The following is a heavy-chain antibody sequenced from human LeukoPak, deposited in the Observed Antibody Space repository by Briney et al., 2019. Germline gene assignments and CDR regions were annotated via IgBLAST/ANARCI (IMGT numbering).Heavy chain of an antibody. D-gene: IGHD6-19*01. Sequence: GGSLRLSCSASGFTFVNYAMHWVRQAPGKGLEWVSGISWNSGSIGYADSVKGRFTISRDNAKNSLYLQMNSLRAEDTALYYCAKSQVAVATEGSFDYWGQGTLVTVSS. CDR2: ISWNSGSI. CDR3: AKSQVAVATEGSFDY. V-gene: IGHV3-9*01. CDR1: GFTFVNYA. J-gene: IGHJ4*02.